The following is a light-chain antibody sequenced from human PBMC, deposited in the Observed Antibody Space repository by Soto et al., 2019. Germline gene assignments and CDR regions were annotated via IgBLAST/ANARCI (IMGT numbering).Light chain of an antibody. CDR3: SSYTSISTSCV. J-gene: IGLJ1*01. CDR1: SSDVGNYNL. Sequence: QSALTQPASVSGSPGQSITISCTGTSSDVGNYNLVSWYQQHPGKAPKLIIYEVSNRPSGISNRFSGSKSVNTASLTIFGLQAEDEADYYCSSYTSISTSCVFGTGTKLTVL. CDR2: EVS. V-gene: IGLV2-14*02.